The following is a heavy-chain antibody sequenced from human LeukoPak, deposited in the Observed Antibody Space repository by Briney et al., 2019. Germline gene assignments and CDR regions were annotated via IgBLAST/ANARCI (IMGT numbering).Heavy chain of an antibody. Sequence: PSETLSLTCAVYGGSFSGYYWSWIRQPPGKGLEWVGEINHSGSTNYNPSLKSRVSISVDTSKNQFSLKLSSVTAADTAVYYCARTDLLWFGEGKSYYMDVWGKGTTVTISS. J-gene: IGHJ6*03. CDR1: GGSFSGYY. D-gene: IGHD3-10*01. V-gene: IGHV4-34*01. CDR2: INHSGST. CDR3: ARTDLLWFGEGKSYYMDV.